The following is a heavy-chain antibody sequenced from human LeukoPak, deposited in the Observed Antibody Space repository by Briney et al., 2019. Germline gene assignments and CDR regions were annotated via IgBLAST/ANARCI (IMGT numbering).Heavy chain of an antibody. J-gene: IGHJ5*02. Sequence: PSETLSLTCAVYGGSFSGYYWSWIRQPPGKGLEWIGEINHSGSTNYNPSLKSRVTISVDTSKNQSSLKLSSVTAADTAVYYCARGHYQLLQNWFDPWGQGTLVTVSS. CDR1: GGSFSGYY. CDR2: INHSGST. D-gene: IGHD2-2*01. V-gene: IGHV4-34*09. CDR3: ARGHYQLLQNWFDP.